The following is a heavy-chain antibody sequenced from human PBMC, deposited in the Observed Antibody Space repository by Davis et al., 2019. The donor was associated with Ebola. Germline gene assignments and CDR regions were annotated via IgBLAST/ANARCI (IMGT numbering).Heavy chain of an antibody. Sequence: GESLKISCVASGFSFSDYWMNWVRQAPGKGLEWVANIKQDGREEYFVDSVKGRFTISRDNAKNSLYLQMNSLRVEDTAVYYCAKDGGSDWGQGTLVIVSS. CDR2: IKQDGREE. V-gene: IGHV3-7*03. D-gene: IGHD2-15*01. J-gene: IGHJ4*02. CDR3: AKDGGSD. CDR1: GFSFSDYW.